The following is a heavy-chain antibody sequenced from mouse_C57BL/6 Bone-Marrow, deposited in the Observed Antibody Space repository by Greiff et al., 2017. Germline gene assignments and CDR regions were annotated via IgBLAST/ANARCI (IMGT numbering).Heavy chain of an antibody. CDR3: ARRAMITTLFDY. D-gene: IGHD2-1*01. CDR2: INSDGGST. Sequence: EVHLVESGGGLVQPGESLKLSCESNEYEFPSHDMSWVRKTPEKRLELVAAINSDGGSTYYPETMERRFIISSDKTKKTLYLQMSSLRSEDTALYYCARRAMITTLFDYWGQGTTLTVSS. CDR1: EYEFPSHD. J-gene: IGHJ2*01. V-gene: IGHV5-2*01.